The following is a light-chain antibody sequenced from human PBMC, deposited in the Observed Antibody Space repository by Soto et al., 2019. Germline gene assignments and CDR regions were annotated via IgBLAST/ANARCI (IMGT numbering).Light chain of an antibody. CDR2: DAT. V-gene: IGKV1-5*01. CDR3: QKFAKSST. J-gene: IGKJ1*01. CDR1: HNIERW. Sequence: QMTQSPSTLSASVGDRVTITCRASHNIERWMAWYQQKPGRAPSLLIFDATTLHSGVPSRFSGGGSGTEFTLTINGLQPDDFATYYCQKFAKSSTLGQGTKVDIK.